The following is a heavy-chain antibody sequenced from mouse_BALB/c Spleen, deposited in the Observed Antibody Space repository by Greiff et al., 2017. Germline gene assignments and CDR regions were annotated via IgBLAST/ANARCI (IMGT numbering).Heavy chain of an antibody. CDR1: GFTFSNYW. D-gene: IGHD1-2*01. V-gene: IGHV6-6*02. Sequence: EVMLVESGGGLVQPGGSMKLSCVASGFTFSNYWMNWVRQSPEKGLEWVAEIRLKSNNYATHYAESVKGRFTISRDDSKSSVYLQMNNLRAEDTGIYYCTRLDNYGYSDYWGQGTTLTVSS. CDR3: TRLDNYGYSDY. CDR2: IRLKSNNYAT. J-gene: IGHJ2*01.